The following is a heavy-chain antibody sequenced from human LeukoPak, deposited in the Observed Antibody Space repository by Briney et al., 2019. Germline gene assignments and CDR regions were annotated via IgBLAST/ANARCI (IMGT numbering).Heavy chain of an antibody. Sequence: GGSLRLSCAASGFTFTSYSMNWVRQAPGKGLEWVSTISGGGGSTYYADSVKGRFTISRDNSKNTLYLQVNSLRAEDTAVYYCAKLRRASTVVTPFDYWGQGTLVTVSS. CDR3: AKLRRASTVVTPFDY. CDR2: ISGGGGST. CDR1: GFTFTSYS. V-gene: IGHV3-23*01. J-gene: IGHJ4*02. D-gene: IGHD4-23*01.